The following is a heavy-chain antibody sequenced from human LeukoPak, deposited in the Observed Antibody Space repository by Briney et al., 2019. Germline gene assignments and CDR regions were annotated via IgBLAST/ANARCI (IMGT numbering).Heavy chain of an antibody. V-gene: IGHV4-59*01. Sequence: PSETLSLTCTVSVGSISNYYWSWIRRPPGKGLEWIGYIYYSGSTNYNPSLKSRVTISVDTSKNQFSLKLSSVTAADTAVYYCARNDASGSYYNVAFDIWGQGTMVTVSS. CDR3: ARNDASGSYYNVAFDI. CDR2: IYYSGST. J-gene: IGHJ3*02. CDR1: VGSISNYY. D-gene: IGHD3-10*01.